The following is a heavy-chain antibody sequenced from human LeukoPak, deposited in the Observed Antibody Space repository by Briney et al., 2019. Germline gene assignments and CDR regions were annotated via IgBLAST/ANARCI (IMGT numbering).Heavy chain of an antibody. J-gene: IGHJ3*02. CDR2: IYYNGNT. D-gene: IGHD3-22*01. V-gene: IGHV4-59*01. Sequence: SGTLSLTCTVSGASISSSYWSWVRQPPGKRLEWIGFIYYNGNTNSNPSLKSRVTISVDTSKNQFSLKLTSVTAADTAVYYCVRGNYDNRGYSDAFDIWGQGAMVTVSS. CDR3: VRGNYDNRGYSDAFDI. CDR1: GASISSSY.